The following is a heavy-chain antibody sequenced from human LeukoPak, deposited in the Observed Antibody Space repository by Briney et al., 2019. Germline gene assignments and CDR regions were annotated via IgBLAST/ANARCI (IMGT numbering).Heavy chain of an antibody. Sequence: SETLSLTCTVSGGSLSSGSYYWSWIRQPAGKGLEWIGRIYTSGSTNYNPSLKSRVTISVDTSKNQSSLKLSPVTAADTAVIYRAREGNATRYYFDYWGQAALVTVCS. CDR2: IYTSGST. J-gene: IGHJ4*02. V-gene: IGHV4-61*02. CDR3: AREGNATRYYFDY. CDR1: GGSLSSGSYY.